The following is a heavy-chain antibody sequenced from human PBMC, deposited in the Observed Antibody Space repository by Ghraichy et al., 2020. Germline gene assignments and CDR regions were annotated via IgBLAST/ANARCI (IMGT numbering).Heavy chain of an antibody. CDR1: GFTFSSYS. D-gene: IGHD3-10*01. V-gene: IGHV3-48*02. Sequence: GGSLRLSCAASGFTFSSYSMNWVRQAPGKGLEWVSYISSSSSTIYYADSVKGRFTISRDNAKNSLYLQMNSLRDEDTAVYYCAREWITMVRGVIMYYFDYWGQGTLVTVSS. CDR2: ISSSSSTI. J-gene: IGHJ4*02. CDR3: AREWITMVRGVIMYYFDY.